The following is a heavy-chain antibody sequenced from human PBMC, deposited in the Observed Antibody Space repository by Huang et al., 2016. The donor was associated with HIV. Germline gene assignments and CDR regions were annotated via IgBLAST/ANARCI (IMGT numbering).Heavy chain of an antibody. CDR1: GGSISSHY. D-gene: IGHD2-15*01. CDR3: ARDRRHCSGGSCYYSDY. CDR2: IYYSGVS. Sequence: QVQLQESGPGLVKPSETLSLTCSVSGGSISSHYWSWIRQPPGKGLEWIGSIYYSGVSNYSPSLKSRVFISVDASRNEFALRLGSVTAADTAVYYCARDRRHCSGGSCYYSDYWGHGTLVTVSS. J-gene: IGHJ4*01. V-gene: IGHV4-59*11.